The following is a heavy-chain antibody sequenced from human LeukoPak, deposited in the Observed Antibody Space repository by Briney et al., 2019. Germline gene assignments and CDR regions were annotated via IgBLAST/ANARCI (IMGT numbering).Heavy chain of an antibody. J-gene: IGHJ6*02. Sequence: PSETLSLTCTVSGGSISSSSYYWGWIRQPPGKGLEWIGSIYYSGSTYYNPSLKSRVTISVDTSKNQFSLKLSSVTAADTAVYYCVREDYGGNYPWYYYYGMDVWGQGTTVTVSS. D-gene: IGHD4-23*01. CDR3: VREDYGGNYPWYYYYGMDV. V-gene: IGHV4-39*07. CDR2: IYYSGST. CDR1: GGSISSSSYY.